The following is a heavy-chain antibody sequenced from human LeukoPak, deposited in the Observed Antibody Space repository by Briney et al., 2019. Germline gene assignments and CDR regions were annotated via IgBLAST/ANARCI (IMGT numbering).Heavy chain of an antibody. J-gene: IGHJ4*02. CDR2: INYNGDNK. CDR3: AKDGHCPGALCPTQIAVAGYNDN. V-gene: IGHV3-23*01. D-gene: IGHD6-19*01. Sequence: GGSLRLSCAASGFTFSIYTMNWLRQAPGKGLEWVSIINYNGDNKYYADSVKGRFTISRDNSKNTVYLQMNSLRAEDTAIYYCAKDGHCPGALCPTQIAVAGYNDNWGQGTLVTVSS. CDR1: GFTFSIYT.